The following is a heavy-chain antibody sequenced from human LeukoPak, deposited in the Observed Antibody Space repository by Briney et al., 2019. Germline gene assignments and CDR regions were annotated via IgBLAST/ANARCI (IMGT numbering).Heavy chain of an antibody. J-gene: IGHJ5*02. CDR3: ARVEVATVTSNNWFDP. V-gene: IGHV1-8*01. CDR2: MNPNSGNT. D-gene: IGHD4-17*01. Sequence: VASVKVSCKASGYTFTSYDINWVRQATGQGLEWMGWMNPNSGNTGYAQKFQGRVTMTRNTSISTAYMELNSLRSEDTAVYYCARVEVATVTSNNWFDPWGQGTLVTVSS. CDR1: GYTFTSYD.